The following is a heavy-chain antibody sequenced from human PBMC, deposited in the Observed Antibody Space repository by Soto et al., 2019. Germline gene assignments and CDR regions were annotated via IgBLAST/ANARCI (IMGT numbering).Heavy chain of an antibody. CDR1: GFTFSSYA. Sequence: GGSLRLSCAASGFTFSSYAMSWVRQAPGKGLEWVSAISGSGGSTYYADSLKGRFTISRDISKNTLYLQMNSLRAEDTAVYYCAVCVWFGELLCYYGMDFWGQGTTVTVSS. CDR3: AVCVWFGELLCYYGMDF. CDR2: ISGSGGST. J-gene: IGHJ6*02. D-gene: IGHD3-10*01. V-gene: IGHV3-23*01.